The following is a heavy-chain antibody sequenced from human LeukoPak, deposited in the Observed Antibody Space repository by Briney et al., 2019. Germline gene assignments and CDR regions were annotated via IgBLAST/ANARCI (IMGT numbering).Heavy chain of an antibody. CDR1: GGSISSYY. J-gene: IGHJ4*02. CDR3: ASTLVRGVIAPFDY. D-gene: IGHD3-10*01. CDR2: IFTSGST. Sequence: SETLSLTCTVSGGSISSYYWSWIRQPAGKGLEWIGRIFTSGSTDYNPSLKSRVTMSVDASKNQFSLKLSSVTAADTAVYYCASTLVRGVIAPFDYWGQGTLVIVSS. V-gene: IGHV4-4*07.